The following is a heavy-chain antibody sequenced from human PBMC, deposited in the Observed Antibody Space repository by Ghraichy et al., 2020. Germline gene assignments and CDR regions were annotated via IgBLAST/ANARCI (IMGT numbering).Heavy chain of an antibody. V-gene: IGHV4-34*01. Sequence: SETLSLTCAVYGGSFSGYYWSWIRQPPGKGLEWIGEINHSGSTNYNPSLKSRVTISVDTSKNQFSLKLSSVTAADTAVYYCARGGNGAVAGGDFDLWGRGTLVTVSS. CDR3: ARGGNGAVAGGDFDL. D-gene: IGHD6-19*01. CDR1: GGSFSGYY. J-gene: IGHJ2*01. CDR2: INHSGST.